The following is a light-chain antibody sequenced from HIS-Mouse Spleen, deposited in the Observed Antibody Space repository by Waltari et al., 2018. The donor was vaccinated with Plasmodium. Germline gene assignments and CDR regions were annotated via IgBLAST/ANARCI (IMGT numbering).Light chain of an antibody. J-gene: IGLJ1*01. V-gene: IGLV2-11*01. Sequence: QSALTQPRSVSGSPGQSVTISCTGTSSDVGGYNSVSWYQQHPGKAPKLMIYDVSKRPAGVPYRFSVSKAGNTASLTISGLQAEDEADYYCCSYAGSYTYVFGTGTKVTVL. CDR2: DVS. CDR3: CSYAGSYTYV. CDR1: SSDVGGYNS.